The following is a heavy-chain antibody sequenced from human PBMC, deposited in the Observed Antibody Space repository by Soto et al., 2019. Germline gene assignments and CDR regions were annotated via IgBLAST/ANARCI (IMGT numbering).Heavy chain of an antibody. V-gene: IGHV3-33*01. Sequence: QVRLVESGGGVVQPGRSLRLSCAASGFTFSSYGMHWVRQAPGKGLEWVAVIWYDGSNKYYADSVKGRFTISRDNSKNTLYLQMNSLRAEDTAVYYCAREGLDYYGSGSYCPYFDYWGQGTLVTVSS. CDR3: AREGLDYYGSGSYCPYFDY. J-gene: IGHJ4*02. CDR2: IWYDGSNK. CDR1: GFTFSSYG. D-gene: IGHD3-10*01.